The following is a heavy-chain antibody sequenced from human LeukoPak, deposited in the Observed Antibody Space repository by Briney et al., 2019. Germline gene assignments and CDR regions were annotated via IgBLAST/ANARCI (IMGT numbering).Heavy chain of an antibody. Sequence: GSLRLSCAASGFTFSSYEMNWVRQAPGRGLEWVSYISSSGSTIYYADSVKGRFTISRDNAKNSLYLQMNSLRAEDTAVYYCARVAIAVAGGDYWGQGTLVTVSS. CDR2: ISSSGSTI. CDR3: ARVAIAVAGGDY. CDR1: GFTFSSYE. V-gene: IGHV3-48*03. D-gene: IGHD6-19*01. J-gene: IGHJ4*02.